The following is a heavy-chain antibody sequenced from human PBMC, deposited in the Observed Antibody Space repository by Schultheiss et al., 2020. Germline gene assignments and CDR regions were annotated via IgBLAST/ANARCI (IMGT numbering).Heavy chain of an antibody. Sequence: ASVKVSCKASGYTFTSYDINWVRQATGQGLEWMGWINPNSGGTNYAQKFQGRVTMTRDTSITTAYMEVSRLRSDDTAVYYCARGPHYYDSSGYHNWFDPWGQGTLVTVSS. J-gene: IGHJ5*02. V-gene: IGHV1-2*02. CDR3: ARGPHYYDSSGYHNWFDP. CDR1: GYTFTSYD. CDR2: INPNSGGT. D-gene: IGHD3-22*01.